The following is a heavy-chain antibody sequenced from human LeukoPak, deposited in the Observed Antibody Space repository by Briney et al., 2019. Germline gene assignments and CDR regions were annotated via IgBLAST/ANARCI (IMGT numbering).Heavy chain of an antibody. D-gene: IGHD2-21*02. CDR1: GGSISSYY. V-gene: IGHV4-59*01. CDR2: NYYSGST. Sequence: SETLSLTCTVSGGSISSYYWSWIRQPPGKGLEWIGYNYYSGSTNYNPSLKSRVTISVDTSKNQFSLKLSSVTAADTAVYYCARAYCGGDCYIDAFDIWGQGTMVTVSS. CDR3: ARAYCGGDCYIDAFDI. J-gene: IGHJ3*02.